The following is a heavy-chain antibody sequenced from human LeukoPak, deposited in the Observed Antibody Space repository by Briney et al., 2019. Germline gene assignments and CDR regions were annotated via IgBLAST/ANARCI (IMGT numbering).Heavy chain of an antibody. D-gene: IGHD1-26*01. Sequence: GGSLRLSCAASGFTFTSYAMSWVRQAPGQGLEWVSVISGGGSSTYYADFVKGRFTISRDNSKNTLYLQMNSLRGEDTAVYYCAKEKIAGATKWFDPWGQGTLVTVSS. CDR2: ISGGGSST. CDR1: GFTFTSYA. J-gene: IGHJ5*02. V-gene: IGHV3-23*01. CDR3: AKEKIAGATKWFDP.